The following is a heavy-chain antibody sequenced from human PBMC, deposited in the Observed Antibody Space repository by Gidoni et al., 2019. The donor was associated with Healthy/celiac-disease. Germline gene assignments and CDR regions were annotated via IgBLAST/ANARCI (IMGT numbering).Heavy chain of an antibody. D-gene: IGHD3-10*01. CDR3: ARGGYYYGSGSYHDAFDI. Sequence: EVQLVESGGGLVKPGGSLRLPCAASGFTFSSYSMTWVRQAPGKGLEWVSSIGSSSSYIYYADSVKGRFTISRDNAKNSLYLQMNSLRAEDTAVYYCARGGYYYGSGSYHDAFDIWGQGTMVTVSS. CDR2: IGSSSSYI. V-gene: IGHV3-21*01. J-gene: IGHJ3*02. CDR1: GFTFSSYS.